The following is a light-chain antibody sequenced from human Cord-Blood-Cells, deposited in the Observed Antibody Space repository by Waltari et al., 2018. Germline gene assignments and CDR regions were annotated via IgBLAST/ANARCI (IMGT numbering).Light chain of an antibody. CDR1: QSVLYSSNHKNY. CDR3: QQYYSTPFT. V-gene: IGKV4-1*01. J-gene: IGKJ3*01. CDR2: WAS. Sequence: DLVMTQSPDSLAVSLGERATINCKSSQSVLYSSNHKNYLAWYQQKPGQPPKLLISWASTRESGVPDRFSGSGSGTDFTLTISSLQAEDVAVYYCQQYYSTPFTFGPGTKVDIK.